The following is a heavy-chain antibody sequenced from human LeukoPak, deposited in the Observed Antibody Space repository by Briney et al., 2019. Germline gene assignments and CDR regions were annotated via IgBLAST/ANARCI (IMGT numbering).Heavy chain of an antibody. CDR3: ARALKGGGYSGYYFDY. CDR2: IYPGDSDT. Sequence: GEPLKISCKGSGYSFTNYWVGWVRQMPGRGLEWMGIIYPGDSDTRYSPSFQGQVTISADRSISTAYLQWSSLKASDTAMYYCARALKGGGYSGYYFDYWGQGSLVTVSS. V-gene: IGHV5-51*01. D-gene: IGHD3-22*01. CDR1: GYSFTNYW. J-gene: IGHJ4*02.